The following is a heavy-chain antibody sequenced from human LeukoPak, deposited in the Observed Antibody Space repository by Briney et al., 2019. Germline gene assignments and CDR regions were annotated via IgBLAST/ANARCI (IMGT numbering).Heavy chain of an antibody. J-gene: IGHJ4*02. V-gene: IGHV3-7*04. CDR3: ARDHLGYSFDY. CDR1: GFTFSSYW. CDR2: INEDGSEK. Sequence: GGSLRLSCAASGFTFSSYWMSWVRQAPGKGLELLANINEDGSEKYYVDSVEGRFTISRDNAKNSLDLQMNSLRADDTAVYYCARDHLGYSFDYWGQGTLVTVSS.